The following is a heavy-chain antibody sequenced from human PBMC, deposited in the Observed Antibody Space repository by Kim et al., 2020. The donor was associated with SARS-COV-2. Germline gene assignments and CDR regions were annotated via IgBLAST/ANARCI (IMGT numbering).Heavy chain of an antibody. Sequence: SETLSLTCTVSGYSISSGYYWGWIRQPPGKGLEWIGSIYHSGSTYYNPSLKSRVTISVDTSKNQFSLKLSSVTAADTAVYYCASVFYYDSSGFLNWGQGTLVTVSS. D-gene: IGHD3-22*01. CDR3: ASVFYYDSSGFLN. CDR1: GYSISSGYY. J-gene: IGHJ4*02. V-gene: IGHV4-38-2*02. CDR2: IYHSGST.